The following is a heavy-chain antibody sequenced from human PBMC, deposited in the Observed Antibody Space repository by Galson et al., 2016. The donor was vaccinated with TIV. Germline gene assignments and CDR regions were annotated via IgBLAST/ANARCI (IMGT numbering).Heavy chain of an antibody. CDR2: ITPILDVA. D-gene: IGHD3-22*01. J-gene: IGHJ3*02. CDR3: ARSRYCGSTDYDYGEDAFDI. Sequence: SVKVSCKASGGPFTSYSIIWGRQAPGHGLEWMGRITPILDVATYAQKFKDRVTITADKSTSTAYMDLSNLRSADTAVYYCARSRYCGSTDYDYGEDAFDIWGQGTLVTVSS. CDR1: GGPFTSYS. V-gene: IGHV1-69*02.